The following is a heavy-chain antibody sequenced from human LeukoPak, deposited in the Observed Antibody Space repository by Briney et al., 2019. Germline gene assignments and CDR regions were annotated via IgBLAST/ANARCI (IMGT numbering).Heavy chain of an antibody. CDR2: IGTTGDT. V-gene: IGHV3-13*01. D-gene: IGHD3-3*01. CDR1: GFTFSSYD. CDR3: AKDPYSIWSGYPEGYFQH. J-gene: IGHJ1*01. Sequence: GGSLRLSCEVSGFTFSSYDMHWVRQTTGKGLEWVSGIGTTGDTHYPDSVKGRFTISRDNSKNTLYLQMNSLRAEDTAVYYCAKDPYSIWSGYPEGYFQHWGQGTLVTVSS.